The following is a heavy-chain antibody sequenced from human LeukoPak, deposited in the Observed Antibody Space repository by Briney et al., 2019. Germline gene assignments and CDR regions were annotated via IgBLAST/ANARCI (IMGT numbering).Heavy chain of an antibody. Sequence: SETLSLTCTVSGGSISSSSYYWGWIRQPPGKGLEWIGSIYYSGSTYYNPSLKSRVTISVDTSKNQFSLKLSSVTAADTAVYYCARILNTVVGGDAGFDYWGQGTLVTVSS. CDR3: ARILNTVVGGDAGFDY. CDR2: IYYSGST. V-gene: IGHV4-39*07. D-gene: IGHD2-21*02. CDR1: GGSISSSSYY. J-gene: IGHJ4*02.